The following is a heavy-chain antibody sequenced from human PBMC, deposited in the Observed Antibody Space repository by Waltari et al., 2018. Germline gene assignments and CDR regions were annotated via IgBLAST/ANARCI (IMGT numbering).Heavy chain of an antibody. D-gene: IGHD5-12*01. J-gene: IGHJ4*02. CDR3: TRAALGGYDTFDY. V-gene: IGHV3-49*04. CDR2: IRSKAYGATT. CDR1: GFTFGDYA. Sequence: EVQLVESGGGLVQPGRSLRLSCTASGFTFGDYAMSWVRQAPGKGLEWVGFIRSKAYGATTEYAASVKGRFTISRDDSKSIAYLQMNSLKTEDTAVYYCTRAALGGYDTFDYWGQGTLVTVSS.